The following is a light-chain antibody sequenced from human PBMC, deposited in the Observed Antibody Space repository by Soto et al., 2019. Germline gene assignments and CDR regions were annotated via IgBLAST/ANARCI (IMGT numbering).Light chain of an antibody. J-gene: IGKJ2*01. V-gene: IGKV3-11*01. CDR3: QQRSNWPPT. CDR1: QTISSY. Sequence: EIVLTQSPATLSLSPGERATLSCRASQTISSYLAWYQQKPGQSPRLLISDASNRATGIPARFSGSGTGTDFTLTSSSLEPEDFVDYYCQQRSNWPPTFGQGTKLEIK. CDR2: DAS.